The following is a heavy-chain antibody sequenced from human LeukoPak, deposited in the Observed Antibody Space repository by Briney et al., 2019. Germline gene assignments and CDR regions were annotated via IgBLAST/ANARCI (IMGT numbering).Heavy chain of an antibody. D-gene: IGHD2-2*01. J-gene: IGHJ4*02. CDR1: GGTFSSYA. Sequence: GASVKVSCKASGGTFSSYAISWVRQAPGQGLEWMGGIIPIFGTANYAQKFLGRVTITTDESTSTAYMELSSLRSEDTAVYYCARVGGGCSSTSCPLDYWGQGTLVTVSS. CDR2: IIPIFGTA. V-gene: IGHV1-69*05. CDR3: ARVGGGCSSTSCPLDY.